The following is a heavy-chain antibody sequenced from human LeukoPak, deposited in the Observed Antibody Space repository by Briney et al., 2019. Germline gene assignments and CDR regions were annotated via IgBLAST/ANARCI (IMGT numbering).Heavy chain of an antibody. V-gene: IGHV3-15*01. CDR2: IKSKEDGGTT. CDR3: TTAGDVGTYSLWCSNYMDV. D-gene: IGHD1-26*01. CDR1: GFTFSIAY. Sequence: PGGSLRLSCAASGFTFSIAYMSWVRQAPGKGLEWVGRIKSKEDGGTTDYAAPMKGRFTISRDDSKNTLSLRMNSLTTEDTAIYYCTTAGDVGTYSLWCSNYMDVWGKGTTVTVSS. J-gene: IGHJ6*03.